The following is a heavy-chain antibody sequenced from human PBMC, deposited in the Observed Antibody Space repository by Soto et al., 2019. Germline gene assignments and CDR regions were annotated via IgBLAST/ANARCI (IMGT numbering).Heavy chain of an antibody. V-gene: IGHV1-69*01. CDR3: ARDLEFRDGNISHLDY. J-gene: IGHJ4*02. Sequence: QVQLVQSGAEVKKPGSSVKVSCKASGGTFRNHVFNWVRQAPGQGLEWMGGIIPIIGTPNYAQKFQGRVTITADASTNTVYLDVSSLRSQDTAVYYCARDLEFRDGNISHLDYRGQGTLVTVSS. CDR2: IIPIIGTP. CDR1: GGTFRNHV. D-gene: IGHD3-16*01.